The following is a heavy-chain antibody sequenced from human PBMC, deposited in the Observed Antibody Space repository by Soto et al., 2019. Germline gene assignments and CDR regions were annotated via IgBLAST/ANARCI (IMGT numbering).Heavy chain of an antibody. Sequence: EVQLLESGGGLVQPGGSLRLSCAASGFNFSNYALNWVRQAPGKRLEWVSVISGNSGTTYYAASVKGRFTISRDNSKKTLYLQMNSLRADDTAVYYCAKGRAITVFGVITPFDSWGQGTLVTVSS. CDR2: ISGNSGTT. CDR1: GFNFSNYA. D-gene: IGHD3-3*01. J-gene: IGHJ4*02. V-gene: IGHV3-23*01. CDR3: AKGRAITVFGVITPFDS.